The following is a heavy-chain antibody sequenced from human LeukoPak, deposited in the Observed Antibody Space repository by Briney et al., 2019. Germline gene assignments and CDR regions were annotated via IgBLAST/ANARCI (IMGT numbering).Heavy chain of an antibody. Sequence: ASVKVSCKASGYTFTSYYMHWVRQAPGQGLEWMGIINPSGGSTSYAQKFQGRVTMTRDTSTSTVYMELSSLRSEDTAVYYCARDASSIAANLFYYFDYWGQGTLVTVSS. CDR2: INPSGGST. CDR3: ARDASSIAANLFYYFDY. J-gene: IGHJ4*02. D-gene: IGHD6-6*01. V-gene: IGHV1-46*01. CDR1: GYTFTSYY.